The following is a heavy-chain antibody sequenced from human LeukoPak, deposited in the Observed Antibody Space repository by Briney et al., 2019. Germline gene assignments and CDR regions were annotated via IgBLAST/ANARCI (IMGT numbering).Heavy chain of an antibody. V-gene: IGHV4-31*03. CDR2: IYYSGST. D-gene: IGHD5-24*01. J-gene: IGHJ4*02. CDR1: GGSISSGGYY. Sequence: PSQTLSLTCTVSGGSISSGGYYWSWIRQRPGKGLEWIGYIYYSGSTYYNPSLKSRVTISVDTSKNQFSLKLSSVTAADTAVYYCAREGVEMATTIFDYWGQGTLVTVSS. CDR3: AREGVEMATTIFDY.